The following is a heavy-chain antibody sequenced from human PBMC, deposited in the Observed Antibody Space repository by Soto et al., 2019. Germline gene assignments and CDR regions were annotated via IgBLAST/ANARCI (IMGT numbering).Heavy chain of an antibody. J-gene: IGHJ1*01. Sequence: GGSLRLSCAASGFTFSDHYMDWVRQAPGKGLEWVGRTRHKARSYTTEYAASVEGRFTISRDDSKNSLYLQMNSLKTEDTAVYYCASVRNTGSYVIYTHWVQDTLLTLSS. V-gene: IGHV3-72*01. CDR2: TRHKARSYTT. CDR3: ASVRNTGSYVIYTH. D-gene: IGHD1-26*01. CDR1: GFTFSDHY.